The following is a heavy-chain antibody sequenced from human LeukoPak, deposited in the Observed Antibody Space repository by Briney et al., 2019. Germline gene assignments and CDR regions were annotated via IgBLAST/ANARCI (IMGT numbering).Heavy chain of an antibody. Sequence: GGSLRLSCAASGFTFSSYAMHWVRQAPGKGLEWVAYIRYDGSYKHYADSVKGRFTISRDNSKNTLYLQMNSLRGEDTAVYYCAKDPPSPDPYSNYLFDYWGQGTLVTVSS. CDR2: IRYDGSYK. CDR1: GFTFSSYA. J-gene: IGHJ4*02. V-gene: IGHV3-30*02. D-gene: IGHD4-11*01. CDR3: AKDPPSPDPYSNYLFDY.